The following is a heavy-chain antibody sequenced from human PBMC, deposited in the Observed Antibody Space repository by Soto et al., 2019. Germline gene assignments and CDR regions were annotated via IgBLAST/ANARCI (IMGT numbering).Heavy chain of an antibody. V-gene: IGHV1-2*04. J-gene: IGHJ4*02. CDR2: INPNSVGT. D-gene: IGHD6-6*01. CDR1: GYTFTGYY. Sequence: ASVKVSCKASGYTFTGYYMHWVRQAPGQGLEWMGWINPNSVGTNYAQKFQGWVTMTRDTSISTAYMELSRLRSDDTAVYYCAREGSSSSPDYWGQGTLVTVSS. CDR3: AREGSSSSPDY.